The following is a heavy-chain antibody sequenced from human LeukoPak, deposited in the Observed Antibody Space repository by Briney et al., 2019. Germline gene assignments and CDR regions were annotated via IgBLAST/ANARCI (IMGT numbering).Heavy chain of an antibody. CDR2: IYHSGST. V-gene: IGHV4-30-2*01. D-gene: IGHD3-10*01. Sequence: PSETLSLTCAVSGGSISSGGYSWSWIRQPPGKGLEWIGYIYHSGSTYYNPSLKSRVTISVDRSKNQFSLKLSSVTAADTAVYYCATSGERGEFDYWGQGTLVTVSS. J-gene: IGHJ4*02. CDR1: GGSISSGGYS. CDR3: ATSGERGEFDY.